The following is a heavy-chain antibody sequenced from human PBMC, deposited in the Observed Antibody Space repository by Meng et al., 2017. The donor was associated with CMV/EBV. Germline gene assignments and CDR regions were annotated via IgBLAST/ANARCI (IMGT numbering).Heavy chain of an antibody. J-gene: IGHJ5*02. CDR3: ARGPLGEYSNYDAP. CDR2: INPNSGGT. CDR1: GSTFTGYY. Sequence: VQVVPYGAKVKKPGASVKVACNASGSTFTGYYMHWVRQAPGQGLEWMGWINPNSGGTNYAQKFQGRVTMTRDTSISTAYMELSRLRSDDTAVYYCARGPLGEYSNYDAPWGQGTLVTVSS. V-gene: IGHV1-2*02. D-gene: IGHD4-11*01.